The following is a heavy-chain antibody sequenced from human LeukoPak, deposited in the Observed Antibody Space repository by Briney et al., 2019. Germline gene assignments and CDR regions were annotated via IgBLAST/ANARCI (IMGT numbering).Heavy chain of an antibody. J-gene: IGHJ3*02. CDR1: GGTFSSYA. D-gene: IGHD3-22*01. CDR3: ARAAATYYYDSSGYPDAFDI. Sequence: SVKVSCKASGGTFSSYAISWVRQAPGQGLEWMGGIIPIFGTANYAQKFQGRVTITADESTSTAYMELSRLRSEDTAVYYCARAAATYYYDSSGYPDAFDIWGQGTMVTVSS. CDR2: IIPIFGTA. V-gene: IGHV1-69*13.